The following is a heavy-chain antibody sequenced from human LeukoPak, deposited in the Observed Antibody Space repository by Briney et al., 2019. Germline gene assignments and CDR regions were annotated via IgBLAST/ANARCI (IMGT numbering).Heavy chain of an antibody. J-gene: IGHJ4*02. V-gene: IGHV4-34*01. CDR3: ARVGPRGITMVRGVITPPLRVTQNYFDY. Sequence: SETLSLTCAVYGGSFSGYYWSWIRQPPGKGLEWIGEINHSGSTNYNPSLKSRVTISVDTSKNQFSLKLSSVTAADTAVYYCARVGPRGITMVRGVITPPLRVTQNYFDYWGQGTLVTVSS. D-gene: IGHD3-10*01. CDR1: GGSFSGYY. CDR2: INHSGST.